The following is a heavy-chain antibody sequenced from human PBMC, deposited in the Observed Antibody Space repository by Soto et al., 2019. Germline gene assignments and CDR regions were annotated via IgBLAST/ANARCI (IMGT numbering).Heavy chain of an antibody. V-gene: IGHV2-5*02. CDR1: GFSLSTSGVG. CDR3: AHSSDYDILTGWFDP. J-gene: IGHJ5*02. CDR2: IYSDDDK. D-gene: IGHD3-9*01. Sequence: QITLKESGPTLVKPTQTLTLTCTFSGFSLSTSGVGVGWIRQPPGKALEWLALIYSDDDKRYSPSLKSRLTITEDTSKNQVVLTMTNMDPVDTATYYCAHSSDYDILTGWFDPWGQGTLVTVSS.